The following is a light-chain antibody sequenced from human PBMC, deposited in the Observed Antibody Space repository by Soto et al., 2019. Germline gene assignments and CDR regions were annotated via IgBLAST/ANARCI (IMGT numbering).Light chain of an antibody. J-gene: IGKJ5*01. V-gene: IGKV3-15*01. CDR2: GAS. Sequence: EIVMTQSPATLSVSPGERATLSCRASQSVSSNLAWYQQKPGQAPRLLIYGASTRATGIPARFSGSGSGTDFTLTISRLETEDFAVFYCQQYSTSEIIFGQGTRLEI. CDR1: QSVSSN. CDR3: QQYSTSEII.